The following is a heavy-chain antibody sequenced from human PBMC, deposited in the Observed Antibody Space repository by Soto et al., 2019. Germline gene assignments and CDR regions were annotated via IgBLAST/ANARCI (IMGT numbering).Heavy chain of an antibody. V-gene: IGHV3-30-3*01. Sequence: PGGSLRLSCAAPGFTFSSYAMHWVRQAPGKGLEWVAVISYDGSNKYYADSVKGRFTISRDNSKNTLYLQMNSLRAEDTAVYYCAREGRRDYYGSGSYDYYYYGMDVWGQGTTVTVSS. J-gene: IGHJ6*02. CDR3: AREGRRDYYGSGSYDYYYYGMDV. CDR2: ISYDGSNK. D-gene: IGHD3-10*01. CDR1: GFTFSSYA.